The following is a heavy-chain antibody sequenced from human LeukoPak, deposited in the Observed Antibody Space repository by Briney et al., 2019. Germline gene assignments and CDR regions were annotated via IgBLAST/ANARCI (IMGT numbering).Heavy chain of an antibody. Sequence: EGSLRLSCAASGFTFGSYAMHWVRQAPGKGLEWVAVISYDGSNKYYADSVKGRFTISRDNSKNTLYLQMNSLRAEDTAVYYCARDLGPAAMGAAVVEDYYGMDVWGQGTTVTVSS. CDR2: ISYDGSNK. V-gene: IGHV3-30*04. CDR1: GFTFGSYA. CDR3: ARDLGPAAMGAAVVEDYYGMDV. J-gene: IGHJ6*02. D-gene: IGHD2-2*01.